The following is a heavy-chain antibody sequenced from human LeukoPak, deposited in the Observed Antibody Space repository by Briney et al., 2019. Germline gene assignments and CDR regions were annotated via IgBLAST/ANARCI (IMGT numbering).Heavy chain of an antibody. D-gene: IGHD1-26*01. V-gene: IGHV4-34*01. J-gene: IGHJ4*02. CDR2: FTHIGST. CDR1: GAPFTGYY. CDR3: VRDSGSKPY. Sequence: SETLSLTCTVYGAPFTGYYWSWIRQPPGKGLEWIGEFTHIGSTNYSPSLERRVTISVDTSKNQFSLKLSSVTAADTAVYYCVRDSGSKPYWGQGTLVTVSS.